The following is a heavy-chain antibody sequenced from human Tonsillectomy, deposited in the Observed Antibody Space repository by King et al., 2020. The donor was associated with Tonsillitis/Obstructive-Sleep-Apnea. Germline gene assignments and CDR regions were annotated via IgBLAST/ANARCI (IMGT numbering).Heavy chain of an antibody. CDR2: INHSGST. V-gene: IGHV4-34*01. CDR3: ARTRYNWNDRDYYYYMDV. Sequence: HVQLQQWGAGLLKPSETLSLTCAVYGGSFSGYYWSWIRQPPGKGLEWIGEINHSGSTNYNPSLKSRVTISVDTSKNQFSLKLSSVTAADTALYYCARTRYNWNDRDYYYYMDVWGKGTTVTVSS. CDR1: GGSFSGYY. D-gene: IGHD1-1*01. J-gene: IGHJ6*03.